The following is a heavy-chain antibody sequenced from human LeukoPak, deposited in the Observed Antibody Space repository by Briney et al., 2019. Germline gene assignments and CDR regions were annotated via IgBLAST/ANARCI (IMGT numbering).Heavy chain of an antibody. V-gene: IGHV4-61*02. D-gene: IGHD3-9*01. CDR3: ARDEYDILTGWEE. CDR2: IYTSGST. Sequence: TSETLSLTCTVSGGSITSGSYYWSWIRQPAGKGLEWIGRIYTSGSTNYNPSLKSRVTISVDTSKNQFSLKLSSVTAADTAVYYCARDEYDILTGWEEWGQGTLVTVSS. J-gene: IGHJ4*02. CDR1: GGSITSGSYY.